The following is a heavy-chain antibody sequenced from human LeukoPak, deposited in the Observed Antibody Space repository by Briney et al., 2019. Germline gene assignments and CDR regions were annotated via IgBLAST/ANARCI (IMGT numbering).Heavy chain of an antibody. CDR3: ARGKSIVAAGTYYYYGMDV. CDR1: GFTFSSYA. Sequence: PGGSLRLSCAASGFTFSSYAMHWVRQAPGEGLEYVSAISSNGGSTYYANSVKGRFTISRDNSKNTLYLQMGSLRAEDMAVYYCARGKSIVAAGTYYYYGMDVWGQGTTVTVSS. J-gene: IGHJ6*02. V-gene: IGHV3-64*01. CDR2: ISSNGGST. D-gene: IGHD6-13*01.